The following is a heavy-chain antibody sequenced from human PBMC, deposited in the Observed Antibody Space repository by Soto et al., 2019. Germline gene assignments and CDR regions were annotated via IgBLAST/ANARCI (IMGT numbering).Heavy chain of an antibody. CDR1: GGSISSSSYY. V-gene: IGHV4-39*01. CDR3: AKGGSGSYSNAFDI. CDR2: IYYSGST. J-gene: IGHJ3*02. Sequence: LCGGSISSSSYYWGWIRQPPGKGLEWIGSIYYSGSTYYNPSLKSRVTISVDTSKNQFSLKLSSVTAADTAVYYCAKGGSGSYSNAFDIWGQGTMVTVSS. D-gene: IGHD3-10*01.